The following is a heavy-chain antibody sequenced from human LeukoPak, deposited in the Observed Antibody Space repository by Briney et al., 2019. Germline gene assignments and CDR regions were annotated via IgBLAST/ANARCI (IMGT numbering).Heavy chain of an antibody. J-gene: IGHJ5*02. V-gene: IGHV3-30*02. CDR2: IRYDGSNK. Sequence: GGALRLSCAASGFTFSSYGMHWVRQAPGKGLERVAFIRYDGSNKYYADSVKGRFTISRDNSKNTLYLQMNSLRAEDTAVYYCAKDTTPPKAGFDPWGQGTLVIVTS. CDR3: AKDTTPPKAGFDP. CDR1: GFTFSSYG. D-gene: IGHD1-14*01.